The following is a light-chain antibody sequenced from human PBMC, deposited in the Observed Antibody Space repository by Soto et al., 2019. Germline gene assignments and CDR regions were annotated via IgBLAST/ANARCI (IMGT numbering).Light chain of an antibody. V-gene: IGKV3-11*01. CDR3: HHYSDLPMT. Sequence: EIVLTQSPATLSLTPGERATLSCRASQSVGSSLAWYQQTPGQVPRLLIYDASKRATGIPARFSGSGSGTEFSLTINSLQSEDFAVYYCHHYSDLPMTFGQGTLLEIK. J-gene: IGKJ5*01. CDR1: QSVGSS. CDR2: DAS.